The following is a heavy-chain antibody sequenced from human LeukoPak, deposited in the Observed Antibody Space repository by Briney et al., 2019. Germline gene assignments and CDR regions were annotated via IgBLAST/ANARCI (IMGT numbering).Heavy chain of an antibody. CDR2: ISGSGGGT. CDR3: AKVPQWLAPSDY. Sequence: GGSLRLSCAASGFTFSGYAMSWVRQAPGEGLEWVSAISGSGGGTYYADSVKGRFTISRDNSKNALYLQMNSLRAEDTAVYYCAKVPQWLAPSDYWGQETLVTVSS. D-gene: IGHD6-19*01. V-gene: IGHV3-23*01. CDR1: GFTFSGYA. J-gene: IGHJ4*02.